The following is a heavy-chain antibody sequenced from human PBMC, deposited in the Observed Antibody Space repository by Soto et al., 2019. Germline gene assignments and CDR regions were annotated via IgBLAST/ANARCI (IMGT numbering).Heavy chain of an antibody. J-gene: IGHJ4*02. CDR2: IKQDGSEK. Sequence: EVQLVESGGGLVQPGGSLRLSCAASGFTFSSYWMSWVRQAPGKGLEWVANIKQDGSEKYYVDSVKGRFTISRDNAKNSLYLQMNSLRAKDTAVYYCARDPAIVGATGAFDYWGQGTLVTVSS. CDR3: ARDPAIVGATGAFDY. V-gene: IGHV3-7*03. CDR1: GFTFSSYW. D-gene: IGHD1-26*01.